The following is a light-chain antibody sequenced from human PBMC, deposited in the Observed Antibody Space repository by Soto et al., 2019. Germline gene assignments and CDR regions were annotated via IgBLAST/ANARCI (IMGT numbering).Light chain of an antibody. V-gene: IGKV3-15*01. CDR1: QSVSSN. J-gene: IGKJ2*01. Sequence: EILITQSPATLSVSPGERATLSCRASQSVSSNLAWYQQKPGQAPRLLIYGAFIRDPGFPVRFSGTWSGSEFTLPISRLQSEDGETYYCQQYDKWPYTFGQGTKVDIK. CDR2: GAF. CDR3: QQYDKWPYT.